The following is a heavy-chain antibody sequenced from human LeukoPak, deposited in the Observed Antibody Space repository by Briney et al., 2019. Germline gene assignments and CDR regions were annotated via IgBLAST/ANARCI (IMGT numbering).Heavy chain of an antibody. V-gene: IGHV4-30-2*01. Sequence: SETLSLTCTVSDGSISSGGYYWSWIRQPPGKGLEWIGYIYHSGSTYYNPSLESRVTISVDRSKNQFSLKLSSVTAADTAVYYCARTRNGDYTPNDAFDIWGQGTMVTVSS. J-gene: IGHJ3*02. D-gene: IGHD4-17*01. CDR1: DGSISSGGYY. CDR2: IYHSGST. CDR3: ARTRNGDYTPNDAFDI.